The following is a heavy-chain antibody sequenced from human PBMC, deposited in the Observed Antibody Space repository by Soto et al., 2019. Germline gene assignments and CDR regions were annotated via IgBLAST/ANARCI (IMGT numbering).Heavy chain of an antibody. V-gene: IGHV4-34*01. CDR1: GGSFRGYH. Sequence: SETLSLTCAVHGGSFRGYHWTWIRQPPGKGLEWIGEINNSGSTNDNPSLKSRVTISRDTSKDQFSLSLSSVTAADTAIYYCARGGYTSGCFRFWGPGILVTVS. J-gene: IGHJ4*02. D-gene: IGHD2-15*01. CDR3: ARGGYTSGCFRF. CDR2: INNSGST.